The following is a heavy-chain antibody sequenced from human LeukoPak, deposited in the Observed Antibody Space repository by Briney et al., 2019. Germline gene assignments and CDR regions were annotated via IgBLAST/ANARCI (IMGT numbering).Heavy chain of an antibody. CDR1: GYSITNYA. CDR2: INTNTEKS. J-gene: IGHJ4*02. V-gene: IGHV7-4-1*02. Sequence: ASVKVSCKASGYSITNYAILWVRQAPGQGLEWMGWINTNTEKSTYAPGFTGRYVFSLDSSVNTAYLQISSLKAEDTALYYCATGGGYRCAYWGQGTLVTVSS. D-gene: IGHD6-25*01. CDR3: ATGGGYRCAY.